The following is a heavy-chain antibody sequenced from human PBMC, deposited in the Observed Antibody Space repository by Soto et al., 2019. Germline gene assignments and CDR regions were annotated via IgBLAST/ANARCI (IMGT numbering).Heavy chain of an antibody. CDR1: GGSISSSSYF. CDR3: ARHRERTRRTLNCFDP. Sequence: QLQLQESGPGLVKPSETLSLTCTVSGGSISSSSYFWGWIRQPPGKGLEWIGSMYYSGTTYYNPSLKSRVTIPVDTSKNQFSLKLSSVTAADTAVYYCARHRERTRRTLNCFDPWGQGHLVPVSS. V-gene: IGHV4-39*01. CDR2: MYYSGTT. J-gene: IGHJ5*02.